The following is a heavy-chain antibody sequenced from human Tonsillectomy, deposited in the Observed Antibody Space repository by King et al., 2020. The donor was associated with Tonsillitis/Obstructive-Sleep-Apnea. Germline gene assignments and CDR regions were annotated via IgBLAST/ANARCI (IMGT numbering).Heavy chain of an antibody. CDR2: ISGSGGST. V-gene: IGHV3-23*04. CDR3: AKAPTALPALFDY. CDR1: GFTFSNSA. Sequence: VQLVESGGGLVQPGESLRLSCATSGFTFSNSAMSWVRQAPETGLEWVSAISGSGGSTYYAESVKGRFTISRDNSKNTLYLDMNTLRAEDTAVYYCAKAPTALPALFDYWGQGTLVTVS. D-gene: IGHD2-2*01. J-gene: IGHJ4*02.